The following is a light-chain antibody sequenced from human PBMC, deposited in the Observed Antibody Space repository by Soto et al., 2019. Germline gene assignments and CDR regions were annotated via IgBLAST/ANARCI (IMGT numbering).Light chain of an antibody. Sequence: EIVLTQSPATLSLSPGERATLSCRASQSVSSYLAWYQQKPGQAPRLLIYDASNRATGIPARFSGSGSGTDFTLTIGSLEPEDFAVYYCQQRSNWLTFGGGPKLDI. CDR1: QSVSSY. CDR3: QQRSNWLT. J-gene: IGKJ4*01. CDR2: DAS. V-gene: IGKV3-11*01.